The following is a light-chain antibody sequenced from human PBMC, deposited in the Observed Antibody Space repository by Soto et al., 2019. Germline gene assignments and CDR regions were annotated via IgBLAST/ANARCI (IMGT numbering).Light chain of an antibody. V-gene: IGKV1-6*01. CDR2: AAF. Sequence: AIKVTQHPSSLSAYAVDRFTITFRASQEIRNDLAWYQQRPGQAPHLLIFAAFNLQSGVPSRFSGGGSGTHFTLTISGLQPDDFANYYCLQYYNFSWTFGQGTKVDI. CDR1: QEIRND. CDR3: LQYYNFSWT. J-gene: IGKJ1*01.